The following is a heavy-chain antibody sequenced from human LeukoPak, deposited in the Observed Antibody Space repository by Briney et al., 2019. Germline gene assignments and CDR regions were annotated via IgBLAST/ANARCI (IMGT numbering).Heavy chain of an antibody. V-gene: IGHV1-3*01. D-gene: IGHD3-10*01. CDR3: ARSITMVRGVFVGY. CDR1: GYTFTSYA. Sequence: ASVKVSCKASGYTFTSYAMHWVRQAPGQRLEWMGWINAGNGNTKYSQKFQGRVTITRDTSASTAYMELSSLRSEDTAVYYCARSITMVRGVFVGYWGQGTLVTVPS. CDR2: INAGNGNT. J-gene: IGHJ4*02.